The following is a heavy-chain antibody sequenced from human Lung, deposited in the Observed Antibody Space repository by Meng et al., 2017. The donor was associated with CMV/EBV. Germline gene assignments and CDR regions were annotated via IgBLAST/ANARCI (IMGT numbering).Heavy chain of an antibody. Sequence: ESLKISCTVSGGSFSSYYWGWIRQPPGKGLEWIGFIQYSGSTNYNPSLKSRVTISLDTSKNQFSLKLSSVTAADTAVYYLARTWSYYPEYLQHWGQGTLVTVSS. V-gene: IGHV4-59*01. CDR2: IQYSGST. D-gene: IGHD1-26*01. J-gene: IGHJ1*01. CDR1: GGSFSSYY. CDR3: ARTWSYYPEYLQH.